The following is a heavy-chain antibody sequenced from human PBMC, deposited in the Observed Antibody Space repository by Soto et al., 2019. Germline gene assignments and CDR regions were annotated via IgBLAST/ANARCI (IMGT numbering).Heavy chain of an antibody. CDR3: ASAVPPLRYFDWLLHAYGMDV. V-gene: IGHV4-38-2*01. CDR1: GYSISSGYY. J-gene: IGHJ6*02. CDR2: IYHSGST. D-gene: IGHD3-9*01. Sequence: PSETLSLTCAVSGYSISSGYYWGWIRQPPGKGLEWIGSIYHSGSTYYNPSLKSRVTISVDTSKNQFSLKLSSVTAADTAVYYCASAVPPLRYFDWLLHAYGMDVWGPGTTVTVSS.